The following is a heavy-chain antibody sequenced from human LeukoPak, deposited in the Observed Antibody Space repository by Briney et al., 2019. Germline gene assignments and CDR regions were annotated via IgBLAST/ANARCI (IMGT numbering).Heavy chain of an antibody. J-gene: IGHJ6*02. CDR3: ARGYGSGSPPAYGMDV. CDR2: MNPNSGNT. V-gene: IGHV1-8*01. CDR1: GYTFTSYD. Sequence: ASVKVSCKASGYTFTSYDINWVRQATGRGLEWMGWMNPNSGNTGYAQKFQGRVTMTRNTSISTAYMELSSLRSEDTAVYYCARGYGSGSPPAYGMDVWGQGTTVTVSS. D-gene: IGHD3-10*01.